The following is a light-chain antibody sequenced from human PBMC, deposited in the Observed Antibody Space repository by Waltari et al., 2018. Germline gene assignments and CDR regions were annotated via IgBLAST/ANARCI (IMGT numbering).Light chain of an antibody. J-gene: IGKJ2*01. CDR3: QQYSKWPPHT. CDR1: QSFSSN. Sequence: ETVMTQFPATLSVSPGETATLSCRASQSFSSNLAWYQQKPGQAPRLLIYGASTRATGIPARFSGSGSGTDFTLTISSLQSEDFAVYYCQQYSKWPPHTFGQGTKLEL. CDR2: GAS. V-gene: IGKV3-15*01.